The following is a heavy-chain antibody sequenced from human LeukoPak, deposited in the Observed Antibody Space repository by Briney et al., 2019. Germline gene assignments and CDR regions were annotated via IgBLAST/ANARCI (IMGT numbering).Heavy chain of an antibody. D-gene: IGHD3-16*02. CDR1: GGSFSGYY. CDR3: ARGPYDYVWGSYRTNNWFDP. V-gene: IGHV4-34*01. CDR2: INHSVSP. Sequence: SQTLSLTSAVDGGSFSGYYWSWIRQPPRNVLGWIGAINHSVSPNDNPSHKSRVTISVDPAKNQFSLKLSSVTAADTAVYYCARGPYDYVWGSYRTNNWFDPWGQGTLVTVSS. J-gene: IGHJ5*02.